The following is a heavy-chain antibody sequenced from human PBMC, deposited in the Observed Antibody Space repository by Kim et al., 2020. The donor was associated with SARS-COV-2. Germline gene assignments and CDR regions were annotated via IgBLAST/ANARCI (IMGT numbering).Heavy chain of an antibody. CDR3: ARTPTTSSWSYYFEY. V-gene: IGHV3-30*04. D-gene: IGHD6-13*01. Sequence: GGSLRLSCAASGFSFSNYAMFWVRQAPGKGLEWVALISYDGTNKDYADSVKGRFTISRDNSKSTLYLQMNSLIVADTAVYFCARTPTTSSWSYYFEYWG. J-gene: IGHJ4*01. CDR2: ISYDGTNK. CDR1: GFSFSNYA.